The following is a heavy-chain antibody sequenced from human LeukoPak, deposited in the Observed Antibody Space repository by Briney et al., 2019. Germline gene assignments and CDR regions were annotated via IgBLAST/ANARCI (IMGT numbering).Heavy chain of an antibody. V-gene: IGHV3-30*18. D-gene: IGHD3-10*01. CDR2: ISYDGSNK. Sequence: GGSLRLSCAASGFTFSSYGMHWVRQAPGKGLEWVAVISYDGSNKYYADSVKGRFTISRDNSKNTLYLQMNSLRAEDTAVYYCAKEGGSGSLVLDYWGQGTLVTVSS. J-gene: IGHJ4*02. CDR3: AKEGGSGSLVLDY. CDR1: GFTFSSYG.